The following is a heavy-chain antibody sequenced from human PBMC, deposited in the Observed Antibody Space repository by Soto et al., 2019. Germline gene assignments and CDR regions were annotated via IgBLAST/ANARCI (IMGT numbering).Heavy chain of an antibody. CDR3: AKEFRATHIVVVTAIEY. V-gene: IGHV3-30*18. CDR1: VFTFSSYG. CDR2: ISYDGSNK. D-gene: IGHD2-21*02. J-gene: IGHJ4*02. Sequence: VGSLRLSCASSVFTFSSYGMHWVRHSPGKWLEWVAVISYDGSNKYYADSVKGRFTISRDNSKNTLYLQMNSLRAEDTAVYYCAKEFRATHIVVVTAIEYWGQGTLVIVSS.